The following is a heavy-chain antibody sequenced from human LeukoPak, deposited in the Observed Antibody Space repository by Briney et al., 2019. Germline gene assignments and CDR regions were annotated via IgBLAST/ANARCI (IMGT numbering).Heavy chain of an antibody. J-gene: IGHJ4*02. CDR1: GGSISSYY. CDR2: TYYSGST. D-gene: IGHD5-18*01. Sequence: PSETLSLTCTVSGGSISSYYWSWIRQPPGKGLEWIGYTYYSGSTNYNPSLKSRVTISVDTSKNQFSLKLSSVTAADTAVYYCARWSSYGLGDFDYWGQGTLVTDSS. CDR3: ARWSSYGLGDFDY. V-gene: IGHV4-59*01.